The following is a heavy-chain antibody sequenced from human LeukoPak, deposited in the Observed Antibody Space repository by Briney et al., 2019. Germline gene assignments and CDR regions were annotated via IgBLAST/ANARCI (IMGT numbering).Heavy chain of an antibody. CDR1: GGSISSSSYY. J-gene: IGHJ6*03. V-gene: IGHV4-39*01. CDR2: IYYSGST. Sequence: SETLSLTCTVSGGSISSSSYYWGWIRQPPGKGLEWIGSIYYSGSTYYNPSLKNRVTISVDTSKNQFSPKLSSVTAADTAVYYCARHGSPYYYYYYMDVWGKGTTVTVSS. CDR3: ARHGSPYYYYYYMDV.